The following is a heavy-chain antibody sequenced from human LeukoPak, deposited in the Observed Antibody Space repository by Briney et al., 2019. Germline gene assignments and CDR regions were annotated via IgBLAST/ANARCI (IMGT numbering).Heavy chain of an antibody. CDR3: ARSWSGITGAKAASGPFDP. D-gene: IGHD3-10*01. Sequence: PSETLSLTCAVYGGSFSGYYWSWIRQPPGKGLEWIGEINHSGSTNYNPSLKSRVTISVDTSKNQFSLKLSSVTAADTAVYYCARSWSGITGAKAASGPFDPWGQGTLVTVSS. CDR2: INHSGST. V-gene: IGHV4-34*01. CDR1: GGSFSGYY. J-gene: IGHJ5*02.